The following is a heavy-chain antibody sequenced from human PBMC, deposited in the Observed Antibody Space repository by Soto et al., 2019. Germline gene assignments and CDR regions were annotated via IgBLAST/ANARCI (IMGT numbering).Heavy chain of an antibody. CDR3: ARRYDFWSGYSRDY. D-gene: IGHD3-3*01. J-gene: IGHJ4*02. Sequence: SETLSLTCTVSGGSISSSSYYWGWIRQPPGKGLEWIGSIYYSGSTYYNPSLKSRVTISVDTSKNQFSLKLSSVTAADTAVYYCARRYDFWSGYSRDYWGQGTLVTVSS. CDR1: GGSISSSSYY. V-gene: IGHV4-39*01. CDR2: IYYSGST.